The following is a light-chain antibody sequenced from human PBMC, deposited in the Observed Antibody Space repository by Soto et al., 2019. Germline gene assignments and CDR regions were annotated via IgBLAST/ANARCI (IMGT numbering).Light chain of an antibody. Sequence: IQMTQSPSILSASIGDRVTISCRASQSINTWLAWYQHKPGKAPKLLISKVSTLESGVPSRFSGSASVTEFTLTISSLQPEDYATYYCQQYNYYWTFGQGTKVEV. CDR3: QQYNYYWT. J-gene: IGKJ1*01. CDR2: KVS. V-gene: IGKV1-5*03. CDR1: QSINTW.